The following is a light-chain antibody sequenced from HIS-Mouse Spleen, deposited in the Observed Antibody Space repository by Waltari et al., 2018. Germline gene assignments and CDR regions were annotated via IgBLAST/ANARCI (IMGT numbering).Light chain of an antibody. J-gene: IGLJ3*02. CDR1: SSDVGGYNY. Sequence: QSALTQPPSASGSPGQSVTISCTGTSSDVGGYNYVSWYQQHPGKALKLMLYEVRKGPTGVPDRFSGSKAGNTASLPASGLQAEDEADYYCSSYAGSNNWVFGGGTKLTVL. CDR2: EVR. CDR3: SSYAGSNNWV. V-gene: IGLV2-8*01.